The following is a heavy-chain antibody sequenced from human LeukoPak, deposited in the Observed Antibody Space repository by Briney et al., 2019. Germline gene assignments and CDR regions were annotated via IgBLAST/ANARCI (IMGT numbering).Heavy chain of an antibody. CDR2: INHSGST. CDR1: GGFFSGYY. V-gene: IGHV4-34*01. J-gene: IGHJ5*02. Sequence: SETLSLTCAVYGGFFSGYYWSWIRQPPGKGLEWIGEINHSGSTNYNPSLKSRVTISVDTSKNQFSLKLSSVTAADTAVYYCARGTRIALSTWGQGTLVTVSS. CDR3: ARGTRIALST. D-gene: IGHD6-13*01.